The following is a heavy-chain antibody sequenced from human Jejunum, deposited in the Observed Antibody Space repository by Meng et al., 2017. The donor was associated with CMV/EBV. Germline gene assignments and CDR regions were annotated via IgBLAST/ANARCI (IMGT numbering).Heavy chain of an antibody. CDR1: TFDDYG. CDR3: ARDRVRGVIIALYGMDV. J-gene: IGHJ6*02. Sequence: TFDDYGMSWVRPAPGKGLEWVSGINWNGGSTGYADSVKGRFTISRDNAKNSLYLQMNSLRAEDTALYYCARDRVRGVIIALYGMDVWGQGTTVTVSS. D-gene: IGHD3-10*01. V-gene: IGHV3-20*03. CDR2: INWNGGST.